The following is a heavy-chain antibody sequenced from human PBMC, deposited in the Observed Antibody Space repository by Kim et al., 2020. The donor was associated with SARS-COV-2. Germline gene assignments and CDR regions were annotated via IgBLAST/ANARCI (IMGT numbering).Heavy chain of an antibody. D-gene: IGHD3-10*01. Sequence: SETLSLTCTVSGGSISSYYWSWIRQPPGKVLEWIGYIYYSGSTNYNPSLKSRITISGDTSKNQFYLKLTSVTAADPAVYYCARVPFYGSGSYARVDYYGMDVWGPGTTVIVSS. J-gene: IGHJ6*02. CDR3: ARVPFYGSGSYARVDYYGMDV. CDR2: IYYSGST. CDR1: GGSISSYY. V-gene: IGHV4-59*01.